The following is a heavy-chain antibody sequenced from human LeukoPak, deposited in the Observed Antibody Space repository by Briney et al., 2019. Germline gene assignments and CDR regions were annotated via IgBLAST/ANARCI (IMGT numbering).Heavy chain of an antibody. CDR1: GFTFSSYA. D-gene: IGHD3-3*01. J-gene: IGHJ4*02. Sequence: GGSLRLSCAASGFTFSSYAMHWVRQAPGKGLEWVAVISYDGSNKYYADSVKGRFTISRDNSKNTLYLQMNSLRAEDTAVYYCASEIIFGSFDYWGQGTLVTVSS. CDR3: ASEIIFGSFDY. CDR2: ISYDGSNK. V-gene: IGHV3-30*04.